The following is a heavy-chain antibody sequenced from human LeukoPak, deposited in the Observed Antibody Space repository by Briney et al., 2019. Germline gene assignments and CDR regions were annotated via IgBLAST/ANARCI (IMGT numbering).Heavy chain of an antibody. CDR1: GGTFSFYT. CDR3: ARDDLAPSGVKYFLL. J-gene: IGHJ1*01. CDR2: IVPKFGST. Sequence: SVKVSCKASGGTFSFYTLNWVRQAPGQGLEWMGGIVPKFGSTNYAQKFRDRLSITTDESTTTAYMELSSLRSEDTALYYCARDDLAPSGVKYFLLWGPGTLVTVSS. V-gene: IGHV1-69*05. D-gene: IGHD3-16*02.